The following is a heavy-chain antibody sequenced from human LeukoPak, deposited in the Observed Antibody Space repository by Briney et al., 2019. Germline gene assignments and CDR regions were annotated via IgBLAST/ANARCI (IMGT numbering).Heavy chain of an antibody. J-gene: IGHJ5*02. CDR3: ARDSGTTGEVKFDP. CDR1: GGSISSYY. Sequence: SETLSLTCAVSGGSISSYYWSWIRQPPGKGLEWIGYIYYSGSTNYNPSLKSRVTISVDTSKNQFSLKLSSVTAADTAVYYCARDSGTTGEVKFDPWGQGTLVTVSS. V-gene: IGHV4-59*12. CDR2: IYYSGST. D-gene: IGHD3-10*01.